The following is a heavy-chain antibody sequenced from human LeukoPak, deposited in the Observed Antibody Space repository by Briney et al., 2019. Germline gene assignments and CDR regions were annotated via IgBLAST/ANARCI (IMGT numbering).Heavy chain of an antibody. CDR3: ARSIAVAGKGLDY. CDR1: GGSISSYY. D-gene: IGHD6-19*01. V-gene: IGHV4-59*12. CDR2: IYYSGST. J-gene: IGHJ4*02. Sequence: SETLSLTCTVSGGSISSYYWSWIRQPPGKGLEWIGYIYYSGSTNYNPSLKSRVTISVDKSKNQFSLKLSSVTAADTAVYYCARSIAVAGKGLDYWGQGTLVTVSS.